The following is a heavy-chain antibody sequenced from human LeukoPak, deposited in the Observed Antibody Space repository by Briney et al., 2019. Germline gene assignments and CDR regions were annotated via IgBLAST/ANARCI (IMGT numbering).Heavy chain of an antibody. Sequence: PSETLSLTCTVSGGSISSSSYYWGWIRQPPGKGLEWIGSIYYSGSTYYNPSLKSRVTISVDTSKNQFSLKLSSVTAADTAVYYCASCHSSGPSCPDAFDIWGQGTMVTVSS. CDR1: GGSISSSSYY. V-gene: IGHV4-39*07. J-gene: IGHJ3*02. D-gene: IGHD6-19*01. CDR3: ASCHSSGPSCPDAFDI. CDR2: IYYSGST.